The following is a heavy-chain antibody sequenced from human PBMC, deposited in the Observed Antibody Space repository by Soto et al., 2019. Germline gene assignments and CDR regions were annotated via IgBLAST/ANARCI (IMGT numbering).Heavy chain of an antibody. Sequence: EAHLVESGGGLVQPGGSLSFSCAASGFNFNTYWMSWVRQAPGKGLEWVAIIKQDGSEKLYVDSLEGRFTISRDNAKKSLYLQMDRLRVDDTAVYYCAGGTGWLSDSWGQGTLVIVSS. CDR2: IKQDGSEK. J-gene: IGHJ4*02. D-gene: IGHD3-9*01. CDR1: GFNFNTYW. CDR3: AGGTGWLSDS. V-gene: IGHV3-7*03.